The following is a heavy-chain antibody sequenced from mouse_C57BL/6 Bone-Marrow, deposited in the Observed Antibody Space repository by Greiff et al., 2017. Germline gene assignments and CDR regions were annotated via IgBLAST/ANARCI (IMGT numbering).Heavy chain of an antibody. Sequence: VQLQQPGAELVRPGSSVKLSCKASGYTFTSYWMHWVKQRPIQGLEWIGNIDPSDSETHYNQKFKDKATLTVDKSSSTAYMQLSSLTSEDYAVYYCARRGRLRRVGRWYFDVWGTGTTVTVSS. CDR1: GYTFTSYW. J-gene: IGHJ1*03. CDR3: ARRGRLRRVGRWYFDV. CDR2: IDPSDSET. V-gene: IGHV1-52*01. D-gene: IGHD2-2*01.